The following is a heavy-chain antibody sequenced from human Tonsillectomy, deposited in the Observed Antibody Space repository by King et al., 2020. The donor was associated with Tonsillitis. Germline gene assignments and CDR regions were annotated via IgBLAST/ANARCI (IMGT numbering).Heavy chain of an antibody. CDR3: ARVLREMGFNYYFFYMDV. CDR1: GGNFTMYA. J-gene: IGHJ6*03. CDR2: IIPIFDAT. D-gene: IGHD2-8*01. V-gene: IGHV1-69*01. Sequence: VQLVQSGAEVKSPGSSVKVSCKVSGGNFTMYAINWVRQAPGQGLEWMGGIIPIFDATNYAQKFEGRVTITADESTSTASMELSSLRSEDTAVYFCARVLREMGFNYYFFYMDVWGQGTTVTVSS.